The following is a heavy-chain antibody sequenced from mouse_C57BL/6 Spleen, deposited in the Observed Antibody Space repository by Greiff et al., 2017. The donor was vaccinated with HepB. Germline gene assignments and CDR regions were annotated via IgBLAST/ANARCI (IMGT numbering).Heavy chain of an antibody. CDR2: INPYNGGT. CDR1: GYTFTDYY. Sequence: EVQLQQSGPVLVKPGASVKMSCKASGYTFTDYYMNWVKQSHGKSLEWIGVINPYNGGTSYNQKFKGKATLTVAKSSSTAYMELNSLTSEDSAVYYCARSDYYGSSPFAYWGQGTLVTVSA. V-gene: IGHV1-19*01. CDR3: ARSDYYGSSPFAY. D-gene: IGHD1-1*01. J-gene: IGHJ3*01.